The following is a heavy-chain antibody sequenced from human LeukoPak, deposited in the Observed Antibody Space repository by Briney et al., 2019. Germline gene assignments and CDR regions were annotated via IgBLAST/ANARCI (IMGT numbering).Heavy chain of an antibody. CDR2: IYYSGST. V-gene: IGHV4-39*01. J-gene: IGHJ3*02. Sequence: PSETLSLTCTVSGGSISSSSYYWGWIRQPPGKGREWFGSIYYSGSTYYNPSLKSRVTISVDTSKNQFSLKLSSVTAADTAVYYCARVDYDFWSGYSDAFDIWGQGTMVTVSS. CDR1: GGSISSSSYY. D-gene: IGHD3-3*01. CDR3: ARVDYDFWSGYSDAFDI.